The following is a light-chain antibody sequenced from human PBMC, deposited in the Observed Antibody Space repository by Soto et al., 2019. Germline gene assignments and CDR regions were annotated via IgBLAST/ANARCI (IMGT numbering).Light chain of an antibody. CDR2: KAS. CDR1: QSISSW. CDR3: QQYKSYPLT. J-gene: IGKJ4*01. V-gene: IGKV1-5*03. Sequence: QMTRSPSTLSASVGDRVTITCRASQSISSWLAWYQQKPGKAPNLLIYKASTLESGAPSRFSGSGSGTEFTLTISSVQPDDFATYYCQQYKSYPLTFGGGPKVDIK.